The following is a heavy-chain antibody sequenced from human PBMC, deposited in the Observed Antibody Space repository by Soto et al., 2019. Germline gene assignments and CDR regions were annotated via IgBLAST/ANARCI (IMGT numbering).Heavy chain of an antibody. CDR2: IYYSGST. CDR1: GVSISSGGYY. CDR3: ARRLYYDSSGFEGGGMDV. J-gene: IGHJ6*02. D-gene: IGHD3-22*01. V-gene: IGHV4-30-4*01. Sequence: SETLSLTCTVSGVSISSGGYYWSWIRKPPGKGLEWIGYIYYSGSTYYNPSLKSRVTISVDTSKNQFSLKLSSVTAADTAVYYCARRLYYDSSGFEGGGMDVWGQGTTVTVSS.